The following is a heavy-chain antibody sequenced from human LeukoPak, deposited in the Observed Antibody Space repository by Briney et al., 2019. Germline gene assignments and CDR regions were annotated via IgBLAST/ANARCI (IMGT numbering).Heavy chain of an antibody. J-gene: IGHJ4*02. D-gene: IGHD3-22*01. CDR1: GFTFTSYS. CDR2: ISGGGGST. CDR3: ARGAYYYED. V-gene: IGHV3-23*01. Sequence: GGSLRLSCAASGFTFTSYSMNWVRQAPGKGLEWVSTISGGGGSTYYADSVKGRFTISRDNAKNSLYLQMNSLRAEDTAVYYCARGAYYYEDWGQGTLVTVSS.